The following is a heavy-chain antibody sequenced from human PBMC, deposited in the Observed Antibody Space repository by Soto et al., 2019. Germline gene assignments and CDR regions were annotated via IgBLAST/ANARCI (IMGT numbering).Heavy chain of an antibody. CDR2: IDPSDSYT. CDR1: GYIFTSYW. J-gene: IGHJ4*02. Sequence: GESLKISCKGSGYIFTSYWISWVRQMPGKGLEWMGRIDPSDSYTDYSPSFQGHVTISADKSISTAYLQWSSLKASDTAMYYCASLYGDYVYYWGQGTLVTVSS. D-gene: IGHD4-17*01. CDR3: ASLYGDYVYY. V-gene: IGHV5-10-1*01.